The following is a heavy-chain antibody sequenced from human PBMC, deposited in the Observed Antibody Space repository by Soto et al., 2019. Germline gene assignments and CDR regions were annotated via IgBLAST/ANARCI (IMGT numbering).Heavy chain of an antibody. CDR3: ARATVYSSSSVNAFDI. D-gene: IGHD6-6*01. V-gene: IGHV1-18*01. Sequence: ASVKVSCKASGYTFTSYGISWVRQAPGQGLEWMGWISAYNGNTNYAQKLQGRVTMTTDTSTSTAYMELRSLRSDDTAVYYCARATVYSSSSVNAFDIWGQGTMVTVSS. CDR1: GYTFTSYG. J-gene: IGHJ3*02. CDR2: ISAYNGNT.